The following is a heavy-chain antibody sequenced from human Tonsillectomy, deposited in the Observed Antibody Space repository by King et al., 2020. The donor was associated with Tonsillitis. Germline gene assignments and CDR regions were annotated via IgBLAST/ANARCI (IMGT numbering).Heavy chain of an antibody. D-gene: IGHD3/OR15-3a*01. CDR1: GFTFSNYW. CDR3: AKYDFWSGYAFDH. Sequence: EVQLLESGVGLVQPGVSLRLSCAASGFTFSNYWMSWVRQTPGKGLEWVANIKEDGTDKHYMGSVKGRFTISRDNTKNSLYLQMDSLRGEDTAGDYGAKYDFWSGYAFDHWGKGTLVTV. J-gene: IGHJ4*02. CDR2: IKEDGTDK. V-gene: IGHV3-7*01.